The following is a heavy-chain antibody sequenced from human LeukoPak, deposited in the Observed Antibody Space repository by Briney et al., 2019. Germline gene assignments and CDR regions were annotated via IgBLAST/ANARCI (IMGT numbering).Heavy chain of an antibody. CDR3: ARDYGDYPFDY. V-gene: IGHV1-69*13. CDR1: GGTFSSYA. D-gene: IGHD4-17*01. CDR2: IIPIFGTA. J-gene: IGHJ4*02. Sequence: SVKVSCKASGGTFSSYAISWGRQAPGQGLEWMGGIIPIFGTANYAQKFQGRVTITADESTSTAYIELSSLRYEDTAVYYCARDYGDYPFDYWGQGTLVTVSS.